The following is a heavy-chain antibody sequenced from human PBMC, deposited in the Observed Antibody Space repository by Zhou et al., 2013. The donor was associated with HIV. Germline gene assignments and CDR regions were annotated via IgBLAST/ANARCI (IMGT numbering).Heavy chain of an antibody. CDR2: IIPIFGTA. CDR3: ASSQLPVYYYYYYYMDV. CDR1: GGTFSSYA. V-gene: IGHV1-69*05. J-gene: IGHJ6*03. Sequence: QVQLVQSGAEVKKPGSSVKVSCKASGGTFSSYAISWVRQAPGQGLEWMGGIIPIFGTANYAQKFQGRVTITTDESTSTAYMELSSLRSEDTAVYYCASSQLPVYYYYYYYMDVWGKGTTVTVSS. D-gene: IGHD2-2*01.